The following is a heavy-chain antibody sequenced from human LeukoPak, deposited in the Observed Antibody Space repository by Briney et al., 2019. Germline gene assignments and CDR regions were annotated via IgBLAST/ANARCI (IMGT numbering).Heavy chain of an antibody. CDR2: IWYDGSNE. Sequence: PGGSLRLSCTASGFTFSNYGMHWVRQAPGKGLDWVAVIWYDGSNEYYADSVKGRFTISRDNSKNTLYLQMNSLRAEDTAVYYCARDLASASSSSSGDYWGQGTLVTVSS. D-gene: IGHD6-6*01. J-gene: IGHJ4*02. V-gene: IGHV3-33*08. CDR1: GFTFSNYG. CDR3: ARDLASASSSSSGDY.